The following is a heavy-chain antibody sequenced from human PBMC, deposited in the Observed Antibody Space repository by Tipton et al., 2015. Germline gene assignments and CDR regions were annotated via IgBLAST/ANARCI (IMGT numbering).Heavy chain of an antibody. J-gene: IGHJ5*02. CDR1: GGSINSGAYY. D-gene: IGHD3-10*01. V-gene: IGHV4-61*08. Sequence: TLSLTCTVSGGSINSGAYYWSWIRQPPGKGLEWIAYISYSGSTNYNPSLKGRVTISVDTSKNQFSLKLSSVTAADTAVYYCARVGSAGGFDPWGQGTLVTVSS. CDR3: ARVGSAGGFDP. CDR2: ISYSGST.